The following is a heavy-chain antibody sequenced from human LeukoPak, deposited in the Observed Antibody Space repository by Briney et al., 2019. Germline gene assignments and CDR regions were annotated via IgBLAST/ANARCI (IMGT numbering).Heavy chain of an antibody. V-gene: IGHV3-7*01. Sequence: GGSLRLSCAASGFTFSSYWMSWVRQAPGKGLEWVANIKQDGSEKYYVDSVKGRFTISRDNAKNSLYLQMNSLRAEDTAVYYCARVISEMATITPNFGYWGQGTLVTVSS. J-gene: IGHJ4*02. CDR2: IKQDGSEK. CDR3: ARVISEMATITPNFGY. CDR1: GFTFSSYW. D-gene: IGHD5-24*01.